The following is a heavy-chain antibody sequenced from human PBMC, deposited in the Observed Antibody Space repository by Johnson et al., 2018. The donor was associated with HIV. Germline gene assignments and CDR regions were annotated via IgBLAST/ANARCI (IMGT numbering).Heavy chain of an antibody. V-gene: IGHV3-11*04. CDR2: ISGSGVST. Sequence: QVQLVESGGGLVKPGGSLRLSCAASGFTFSDYYMSWIRQAPGKGLEWVSAISGSGVSTYYADSVKGRFTISRDNSKNTLYLQMNSLRAEDTAVYYCAREVGYSDAFDIWGQGTMVTVSS. J-gene: IGHJ3*02. CDR1: GFTFSDYY. CDR3: AREVGYSDAFDI. D-gene: IGHD2-15*01.